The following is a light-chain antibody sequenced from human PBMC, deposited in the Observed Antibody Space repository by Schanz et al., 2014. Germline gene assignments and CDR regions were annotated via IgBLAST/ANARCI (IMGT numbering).Light chain of an antibody. Sequence: DIQMTQSPSSVSASVGDRVTITCRASQGISSRLAWYQQKPGRAPMLLIYDASTLESGVPSRFSGSGSGTDFTLTISSLQAEDVAVYYCQQYYTDHPTFGQGTKVEIK. CDR1: QGISSR. CDR2: DAS. J-gene: IGKJ1*01. V-gene: IGKV1-12*01. CDR3: QQYYTDHPT.